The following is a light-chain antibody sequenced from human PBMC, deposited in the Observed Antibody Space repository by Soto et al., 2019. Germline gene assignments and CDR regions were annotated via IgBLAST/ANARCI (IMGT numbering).Light chain of an antibody. J-gene: IGKJ2*01. CDR2: KIS. CDR1: QSLLHSDGNTY. CDR3: MQATQSYN. V-gene: IGKV2-24*01. Sequence: IGLTETPLASPVTLGHPASISCSTSQSLLHSDGNTYFNWPQQKPGQPPRLLIYKISNRFPGVPDRFSGSGSGTDITLKISRVEAEDVGVYYCMQATQSYNFGQGTKLEIK.